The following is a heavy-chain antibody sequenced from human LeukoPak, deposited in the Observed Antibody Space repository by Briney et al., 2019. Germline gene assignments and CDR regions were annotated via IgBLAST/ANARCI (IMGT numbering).Heavy chain of an antibody. CDR2: IWYDGSNK. V-gene: IGHV3-33*01. Sequence: GGSLRLSCAASGFTFSSYGMHWVRQAPGKGLEWVAVIWYDGSNKYYADSVKGRFTISRDNSKNTLYLQMNSLRAEDTAVYYCAREHGRPTYSSSWYYFDYWGQGTLVTVSS. J-gene: IGHJ4*02. CDR3: AREHGRPTYSSSWYYFDY. CDR1: GFTFSSYG. D-gene: IGHD6-13*01.